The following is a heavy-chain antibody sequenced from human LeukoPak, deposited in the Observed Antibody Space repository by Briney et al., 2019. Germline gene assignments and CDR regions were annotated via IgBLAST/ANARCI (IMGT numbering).Heavy chain of an antibody. CDR2: ISAYNGNT. CDR3: ARPRDTAIDWYFDL. D-gene: IGHD5-18*01. V-gene: IGHV1-18*01. Sequence: GASVKVSCKASGYTFTSYGISWVRQAPGQGLEWMGWISAYNGNTNYAQKFQDRVTMTTDTSTSTAYMELRSLRSDDTAVYYCARPRDTAIDWYFDLWGRGTLVTVSS. J-gene: IGHJ2*01. CDR1: GYTFTSYG.